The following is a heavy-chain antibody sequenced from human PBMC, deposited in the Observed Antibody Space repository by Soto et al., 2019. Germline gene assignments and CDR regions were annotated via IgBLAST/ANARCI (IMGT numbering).Heavy chain of an antibody. V-gene: IGHV3-23*01. CDR2: ISGSGGST. J-gene: IGHJ4*02. CDR1: GFTFSSYA. Sequence: EVQLLESGGALVQPGGSLRLSCAASGFTFSSYAMNWVRQVPGKGLEWVSAISGSGGSTYYADSVKGRFTISRDNSKNTLYMQMNSLRAEDTAVYYCAKDREYCRSTICYVSYFDYWGQGTLVTVSS. CDR3: AKDREYCRSTICYVSYFDY. D-gene: IGHD2-2*01.